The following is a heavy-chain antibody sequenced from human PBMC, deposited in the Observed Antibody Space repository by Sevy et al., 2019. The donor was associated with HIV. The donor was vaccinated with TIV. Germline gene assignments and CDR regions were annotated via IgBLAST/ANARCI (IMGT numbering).Heavy chain of an antibody. CDR2: INHSGNT. V-gene: IGHV4-34*01. D-gene: IGHD3-22*01. CDR1: GGSFSTYY. CDR3: ARGDSLKYYYDSSGYYYRFDS. J-gene: IGHJ4*02. Sequence: SETLSLTCAVYGGSFSTYYWSWIRQPPGKGLEWIGEINHSGNTNYNPSLKSRVTISVDTSKNQFSLKLSSVTAADTAVYYCARGDSLKYYYDSSGYYYRFDSWGQGTLVTVSS.